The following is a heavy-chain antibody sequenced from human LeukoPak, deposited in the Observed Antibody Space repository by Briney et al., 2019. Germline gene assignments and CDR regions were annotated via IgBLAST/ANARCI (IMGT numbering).Heavy chain of an antibody. V-gene: IGHV1-3*01. CDR2: IDAGNDDT. J-gene: IGHJ4*02. D-gene: IGHD2-2*01. CDR3: ARGSTSDWPLDH. Sequence: ASVKVSCKASGYTFINYVIHWVRQAPGQGFEWMGWIDAGNDDTRYSQKFQGRVTITRDTSASTAYIELRSLRSEDTAMYYCARGSTSDWPLDHWGQETLVTISS. CDR1: GYTFINYV.